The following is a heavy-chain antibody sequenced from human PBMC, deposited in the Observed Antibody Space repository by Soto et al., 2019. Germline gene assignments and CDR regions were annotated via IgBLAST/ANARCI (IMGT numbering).Heavy chain of an antibody. CDR1: GGSISSYY. J-gene: IGHJ2*01. CDR2: IYYSGST. V-gene: IGHV4-59*01. D-gene: IGHD6-6*01. CDR3: AREGSSSPRPHWYFDL. Sequence: SETLSLTCTVSGGSISSYYWSWIRQPPGKGLEWIGYIYYSGSTNYNPSLKSRVTISVDTSKNQFSLKLSSVTAADTAVYYCAREGSSSPRPHWYFDLWGRGTLVTVSS.